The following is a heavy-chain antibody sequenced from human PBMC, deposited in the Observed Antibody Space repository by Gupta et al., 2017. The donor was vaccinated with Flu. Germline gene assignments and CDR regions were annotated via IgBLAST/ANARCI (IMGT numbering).Heavy chain of an antibody. V-gene: IGHV3-21*01. CDR1: GFTFNTYG. D-gene: IGHD6-19*01. J-gene: IGHJ4*02. Sequence: EVQLVESGGGLVKPGGSLRLSCAASGFTFNTYGMNWVRQAPGKGLEWVSSISSSSSYIYYADSVKGRFTISRHNAKNSLYPQMNSLRAEDTAVYYCARAWDVTVAGTFDYWGQGTLVTVSS. CDR3: ARAWDVTVAGTFDY. CDR2: ISSSSSYI.